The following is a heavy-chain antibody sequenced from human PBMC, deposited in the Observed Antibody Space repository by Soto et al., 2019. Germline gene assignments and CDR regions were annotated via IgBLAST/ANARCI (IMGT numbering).Heavy chain of an antibody. Sequence: PSETLSLTCTVSGDSISSTRWWSWVRQSPGKGLEWIASIFSGGTTNYNPSLKSRLTISIDTPKRQLSLRLNSVGAADTAVYYCARHQAGHYDILTDYSPGTAFEIWGQGTLVTVSS. V-gene: IGHV4-4*02. CDR2: IFSGGTT. J-gene: IGHJ3*02. CDR3: ARHQAGHYDILTDYSPGTAFEI. D-gene: IGHD3-9*01. CDR1: GDSISSTRW.